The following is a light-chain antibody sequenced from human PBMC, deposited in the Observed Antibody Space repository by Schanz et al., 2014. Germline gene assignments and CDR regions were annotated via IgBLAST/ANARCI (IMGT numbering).Light chain of an antibody. CDR2: DVS. Sequence: QSALTQPPSASGSLGQSVTISCTGTSSDVGTYNYVSWYQQHPGKAPKLMIYDVSNRPSGVSDRFSGSKSGNTASLTISGLQAEDEADYYCSSYTGSSTQVFGGGTKLTVL. CDR1: SSDVGTYNY. J-gene: IGLJ3*02. CDR3: SSYTGSSTQV. V-gene: IGLV2-14*03.